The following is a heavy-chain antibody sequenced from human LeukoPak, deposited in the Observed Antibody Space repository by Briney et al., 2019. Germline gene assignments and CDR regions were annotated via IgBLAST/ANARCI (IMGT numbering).Heavy chain of an antibody. CDR1: GGTFSSYA. CDR3: ASQLERDAFDI. CDR2: IIPIFGTA. Sequence: GSSVKVSCKASGGTFSSYAISWVRQAPGQGLEWMGGIIPIFGTANYAQKFQGRVTINTDESTSTAYMELSSLRSEDTAVYYCASQLERDAFDIWGQGTMVTVSS. V-gene: IGHV1-69*05. J-gene: IGHJ3*02. D-gene: IGHD1-1*01.